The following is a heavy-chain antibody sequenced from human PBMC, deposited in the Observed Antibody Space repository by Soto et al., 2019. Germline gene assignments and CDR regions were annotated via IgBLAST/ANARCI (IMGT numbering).Heavy chain of an antibody. V-gene: IGHV3-23*01. Sequence: PGGSLRLSCAPSGFTFSNYAMFWVRQAPGKGLEWVSTIFAGGGCTYYADSVKGRFTISRDNSKNTRFLQMNSLRAEDTAVYFCAKDLIRGDGYIDFDYWGQGTLVTVSS. CDR1: GFTFSNYA. D-gene: IGHD3-10*01. CDR2: IFAGGGCT. CDR3: AKDLIRGDGYIDFDY. J-gene: IGHJ4*02.